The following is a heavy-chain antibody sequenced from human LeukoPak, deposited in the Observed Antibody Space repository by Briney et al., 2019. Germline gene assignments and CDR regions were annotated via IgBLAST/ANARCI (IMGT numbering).Heavy chain of an antibody. Sequence: GGSLRLSCAASGFTFSSYAMSWVRQAPGKGLEWVANIKQDGSEKYYVDSVKGRFTISRDNAKNSLYLQMNSLRAEDTAVYYCARDDCSSTSCFPYYYYGMDVWGQGTTVTVSS. V-gene: IGHV3-7*03. CDR3: ARDDCSSTSCFPYYYYGMDV. CDR1: GFTFSSYA. D-gene: IGHD2-2*01. CDR2: IKQDGSEK. J-gene: IGHJ6*02.